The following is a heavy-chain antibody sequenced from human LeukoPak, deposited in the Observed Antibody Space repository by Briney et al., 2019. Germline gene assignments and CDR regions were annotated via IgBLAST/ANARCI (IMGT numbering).Heavy chain of an antibody. Sequence: GGSLRLSCAASGFTLSGVGMHWVPQAPGPGLEWVAYIWHDGSNKYYADSVKGRFTISRDNSKNTLYLQMNGLRAEDTAVYYCARMYSSSWYVKGNWFDPWGQGTLVTVSS. D-gene: IGHD6-13*01. J-gene: IGHJ5*02. CDR3: ARMYSSSWYVKGNWFDP. CDR1: GFTLSGVG. V-gene: IGHV3-33*01. CDR2: IWHDGSNK.